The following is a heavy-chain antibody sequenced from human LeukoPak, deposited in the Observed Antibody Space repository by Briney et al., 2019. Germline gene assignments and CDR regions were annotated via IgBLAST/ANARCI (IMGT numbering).Heavy chain of an antibody. V-gene: IGHV4-39*01. CDR2: IYYSGST. J-gene: IGHJ4*02. CDR1: GGSISSSSYY. D-gene: IGHD2-15*01. CDR3: ARRPRHTVVEEAASVYFDY. Sequence: KSSETLSLTCTVSGGSISSSSYYWGWIRQPPGKGLEWIGSIYYSGSTYYNPSLKSRVTISVDTSKNQFSLKLSSVTAADTAVYYCARRPRHTVVEEAASVYFDYWGQRTLVTVSS.